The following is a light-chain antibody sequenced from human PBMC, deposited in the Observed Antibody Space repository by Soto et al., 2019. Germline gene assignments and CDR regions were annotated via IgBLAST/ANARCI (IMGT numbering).Light chain of an antibody. CDR2: DAS. Sequence: LCGRASQSVSSNLAWYQQKPGQAPRLLIYDASNRATGIPARFSGSESGTDFTLTISSLGPEDFAVYYGQQRSNWLTFGGGTRGDIK. V-gene: IGKV3-11*01. CDR1: QSVSSN. CDR3: QQRSNWLT. J-gene: IGKJ4*01.